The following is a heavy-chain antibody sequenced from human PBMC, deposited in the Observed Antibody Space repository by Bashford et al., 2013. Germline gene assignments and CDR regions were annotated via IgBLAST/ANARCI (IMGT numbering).Heavy chain of an antibody. CDR2: INPKSGGT. CDR1: GHTFTGYF. V-gene: IGHV1-2*02. D-gene: IGHD3-22*01. J-gene: IGHJ4*02. CDR3: ARMAYESSGYFDS. Sequence: VASVKVSCKGSGHTFTGYFMHWVRQAPGQGPEWMGWINPKSGGTNYAQKFQGRVTMTRDTAVSTVYMELSSLRSDDTAVYYCARMAYESSGYFDSWGPGTLVTVSS.